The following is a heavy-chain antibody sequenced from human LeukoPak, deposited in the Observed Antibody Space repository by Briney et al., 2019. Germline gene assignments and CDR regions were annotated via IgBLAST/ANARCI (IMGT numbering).Heavy chain of an antibody. CDR3: AKDNTYYYDSSGYYAPVDY. CDR1: GFTFSTYW. J-gene: IGHJ4*02. D-gene: IGHD3-22*01. Sequence: GRSPRLSCAASGFTFSTYWMSWVRQAPGKGLEWVANIQQDGSEKYYVDSVKGRFTISRDNAKNTLYLQMNSLRAEDTAVYYCAKDNTYYYDSSGYYAPVDYWGQGTLVTVSS. V-gene: IGHV3-7*03. CDR2: IQQDGSEK.